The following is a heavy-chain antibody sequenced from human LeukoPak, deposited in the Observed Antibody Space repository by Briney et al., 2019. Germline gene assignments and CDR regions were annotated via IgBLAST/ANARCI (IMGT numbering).Heavy chain of an antibody. J-gene: IGHJ4*02. CDR2: IYYSGST. V-gene: IGHV4-59*01. CDR1: GGSISSYY. D-gene: IGHD5-12*01. Sequence: SETLSLTCSVSGGSISSYYWSWIRQPPGKGLEWIGYIYYSGSTNYNPSLKSRVTISVDTSKNQFSLKLSSVTAADTAVYYCARVSGYDWESFYDYWGQGTLVTVSS. CDR3: ARVSGYDWESFYDY.